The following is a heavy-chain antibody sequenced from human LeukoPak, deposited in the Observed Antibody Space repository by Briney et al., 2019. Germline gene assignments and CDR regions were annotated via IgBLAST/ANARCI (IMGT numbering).Heavy chain of an antibody. V-gene: IGHV3-11*01. CDR3: ARDLAVVTAIDYYYYYGMDV. CDR2: ISSSGSTI. Sequence: GGSLRLSCAASGFTFSDCYMSWIRQAPGKGLEWVSYISSSGSTIYYADSVKGRFTISRDNAKNSLYLQMNSLRAEDTAVYYCARDLAVVTAIDYYYYYGMDVWGQGTTVTVSS. J-gene: IGHJ6*02. CDR1: GFTFSDCY. D-gene: IGHD2-21*02.